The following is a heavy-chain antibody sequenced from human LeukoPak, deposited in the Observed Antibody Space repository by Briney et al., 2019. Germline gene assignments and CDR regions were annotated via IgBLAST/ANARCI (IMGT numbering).Heavy chain of an antibody. CDR1: GFTFSSYG. Sequence: GGSLRLSCAASGFTFSSYGMHWVRQAPGKGLEWVAFIRHDGSNKYYADSVKGRFTISRDNSKNTLYLQMNSLRAEDTAVYYCAKDHTVVTPSMPHLDYFDYWGQGTLVTVSS. D-gene: IGHD4-23*01. CDR3: AKDHTVVTPSMPHLDYFDY. J-gene: IGHJ4*02. CDR2: IRHDGSNK. V-gene: IGHV3-30*02.